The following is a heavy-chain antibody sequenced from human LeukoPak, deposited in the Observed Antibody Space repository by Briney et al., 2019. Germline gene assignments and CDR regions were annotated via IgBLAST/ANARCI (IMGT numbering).Heavy chain of an antibody. CDR1: GFTFSDYY. J-gene: IGHJ4*02. Sequence: PGGSLRLSCAASGFTFSDYYMSWIRQAPGKGLEWVSYISNSSSYTNYADSVKGRFTISRDNAKNSLYLQMNSLRAEDTAVYYCARVSFGSQGDFDYWGQGTLVTVSS. CDR3: ARVSFGSQGDFDY. V-gene: IGHV3-11*06. CDR2: ISNSSSYT. D-gene: IGHD3-10*01.